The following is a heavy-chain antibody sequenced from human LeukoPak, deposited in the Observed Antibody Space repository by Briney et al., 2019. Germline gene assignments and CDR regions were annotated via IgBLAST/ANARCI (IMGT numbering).Heavy chain of an antibody. J-gene: IGHJ3*02. D-gene: IGHD3-10*01. CDR3: ARTIYGSGSYCFDI. CDR1: GGSISSGGYY. Sequence: SETLSLTCTVSGGSISSGGYYWSWVRQHPGKGLEWIGYIYYSGSTYYNPSLKSRVTISVDTSKNQFSLKLSSVTAADTAVYYCARTIYGSGSYCFDIWGQGTMVTVSS. CDR2: IYYSGST. V-gene: IGHV4-31*03.